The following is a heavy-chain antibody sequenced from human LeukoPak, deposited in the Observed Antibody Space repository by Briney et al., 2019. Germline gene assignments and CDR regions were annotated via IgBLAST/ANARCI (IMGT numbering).Heavy chain of an antibody. D-gene: IGHD3-3*01. CDR1: GYTFTSYV. V-gene: IGHV1-18*01. CDR3: ARVGTIFGVVIIPTTSPFDY. J-gene: IGHJ4*02. Sequence: GASVKVSCKASGYTFTSYVISWVRQAPGQGLEWMGWISAYNGNTNYAQKLQGRVTMTTDTYTSTAYMELRNLRSDDTAVYYCARVGTIFGVVIIPTTSPFDYWGQGTLVTVSS. CDR2: ISAYNGNT.